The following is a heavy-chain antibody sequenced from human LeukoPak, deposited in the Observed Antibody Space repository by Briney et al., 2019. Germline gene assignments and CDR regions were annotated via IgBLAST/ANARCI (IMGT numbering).Heavy chain of an antibody. V-gene: IGHV1-46*01. CDR2: INPSGGST. CDR1: GYTFTSYY. D-gene: IGHD6-6*01. J-gene: IGHJ6*03. Sequence: ASVKVSCKASGYTFTSYYMHWVRQAPGQGLEWMGIINPSGGSTSYAQKFQGRVTMTTDTSTSTAYMELRSLRSDDTAVYYCAREGGIARPPYLYYYIDVWGKGTTVTVSS. CDR3: AREGGIARPPYLYYYIDV.